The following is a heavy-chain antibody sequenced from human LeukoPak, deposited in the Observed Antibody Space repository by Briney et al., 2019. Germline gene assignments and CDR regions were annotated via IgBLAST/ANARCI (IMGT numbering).Heavy chain of an antibody. V-gene: IGHV5-51*01. CDR2: IYPGDSDT. CDR3: ARFWAQGGFGPIAADH. D-gene: IGHD6-25*01. Sequence: MPGESLKISCKGSGYIFTNYWIGWVRQMPGKGLEWMGIIYPGDSDTRYSPSFQGQVTISADKSISTAYLQWSSLKASDTAMYYCARFWAQGGFGPIAADHWGQGTLVTVSS. J-gene: IGHJ4*02. CDR1: GYIFTNYW.